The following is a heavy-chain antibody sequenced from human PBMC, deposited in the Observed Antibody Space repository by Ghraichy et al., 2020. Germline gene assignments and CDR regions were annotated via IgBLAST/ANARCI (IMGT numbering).Heavy chain of an antibody. D-gene: IGHD1-1*01. CDR3: ARGPPGYRAFDI. CDR2: IFHTGST. V-gene: IGHV4-4*02. J-gene: IGHJ3*02. Sequence: SETLSLTCAVSGDSVSRNNWLSWVRQPPGKGLEWIGEIFHTGSTNYNPSLKSRVTISLDKSKNQFSLKLSSVTAADTAVYYCARGPPGYRAFDIWGQGTMVTISS. CDR1: GDSVSRNNW.